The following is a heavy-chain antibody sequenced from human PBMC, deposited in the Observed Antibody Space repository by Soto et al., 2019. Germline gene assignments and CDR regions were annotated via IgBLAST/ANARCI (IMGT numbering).Heavy chain of an antibody. CDR1: GGTLNSYA. CDR3: ARGTVTGSEYNFYYYGMDV. D-gene: IGHD1-1*01. J-gene: IGHJ6*02. V-gene: IGHV1-69*12. Sequence: QVQLVQSGVEVKKPGSSVKVSCKASGGTLNSYAIDWVRQAPGQGLEWMGGIIPIFGNTYYAQRLQGRVKLTAEESTRTAYMALSTLTSEDRAVYYCARGTVTGSEYNFYYYGMDVWGQGTTVIVSS. CDR2: IIPIFGNT.